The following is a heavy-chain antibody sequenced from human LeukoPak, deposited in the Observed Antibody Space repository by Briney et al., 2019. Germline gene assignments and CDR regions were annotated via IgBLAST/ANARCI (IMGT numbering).Heavy chain of an antibody. V-gene: IGHV3-23*01. CDR1: GFTFSSYA. CDR2: ISGSGGST. CDR3: TKAGPIVPAAPFDY. D-gene: IGHD2-2*01. Sequence: GGSLRLSCAASGFTFSSYAMSWVRQAPGKGLEWVSTISGSGGSTYYADSVKGRFTISRDNSKNTLYLQMNSLRAEDTAVYYCTKAGPIVPAAPFDYWGRGTLVTVSS. J-gene: IGHJ4*02.